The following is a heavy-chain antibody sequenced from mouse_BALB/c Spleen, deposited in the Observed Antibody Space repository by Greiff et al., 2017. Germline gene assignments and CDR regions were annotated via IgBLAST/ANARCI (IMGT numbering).Heavy chain of an antibody. CDR1: GFTFSSYT. CDR3: ARADGYFYAMDY. J-gene: IGHJ4*01. V-gene: IGHV5-9-3*01. Sequence: EVQVVESGGGLVKPGGSLKLSCAASGFTFSSYTMSWVRQTPEKRLEWVATISSGGSYTYYPDSVKGRFTISRDNAKNTLYLQMSSLRSEDTAMYYCARADGYFYAMDYWGQGTSVTVSS. D-gene: IGHD2-3*01. CDR2: ISSGGSYT.